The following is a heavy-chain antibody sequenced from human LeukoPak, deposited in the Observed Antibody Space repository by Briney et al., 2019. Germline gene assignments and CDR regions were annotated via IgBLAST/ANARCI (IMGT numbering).Heavy chain of an antibody. V-gene: IGHV3-30*03. J-gene: IGHJ6*04. Sequence: GGSLRLSCAASGFTFSSYGMHWVRQAPGKGLEWVAVISYDGSNKYYADSVKGRFTISRDNSKNTLYLQMNSLRAEDTAVYYCARDFRNYYYYGMDVWGKGTTVTVSS. CDR2: ISYDGSNK. CDR3: ARDFRNYYYYGMDV. CDR1: GFTFSSYG.